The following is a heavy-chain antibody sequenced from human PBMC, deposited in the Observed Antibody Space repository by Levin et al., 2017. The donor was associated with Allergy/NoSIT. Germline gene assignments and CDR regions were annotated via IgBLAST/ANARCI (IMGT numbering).Heavy chain of an antibody. J-gene: IGHJ5*02. CDR3: ARDFNGNDFWSGYYPGWFDP. CDR1: GGSISSGDYY. D-gene: IGHD3-3*01. Sequence: SETLSLTCTVSGGSISSGDYYWSWIRQPPGKGLEWIGYIYYSGSTYYNPSLKSRVTISVDTSKNQFSLKLSSVTAADTAVYYCARDFNGNDFWSGYYPGWFDPWGQGTLVTVSS. V-gene: IGHV4-30-4*01. CDR2: IYYSGST.